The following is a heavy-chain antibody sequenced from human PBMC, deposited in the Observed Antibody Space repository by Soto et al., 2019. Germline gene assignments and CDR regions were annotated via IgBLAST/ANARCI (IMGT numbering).Heavy chain of an antibody. Sequence: EVQLLESGGGLVQPGGSLRLSCAASGFTFSAYAMSWVRQAPGMGLEWVSSINVDDSAYYADSVKGRFTISRDNSKSTVFLELSSLRVEDTATLYCAKNYYFDHWGQGTQVTVSS. CDR2: INVDDSA. V-gene: IGHV3-23*01. J-gene: IGHJ4*02. CDR1: GFTFSAYA. CDR3: AKNYYFDH.